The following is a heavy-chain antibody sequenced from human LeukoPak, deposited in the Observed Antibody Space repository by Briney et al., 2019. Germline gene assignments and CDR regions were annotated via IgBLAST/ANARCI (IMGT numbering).Heavy chain of an antibody. J-gene: IGHJ4*02. Sequence: PGRSLRLSCAASGFTFSSYAMHWVRQAPGKGLEWVAVISYDGSNKYYADSVKGRFTISRDNSKNTLYLQTNSLRAEDTAVYYCAREADYDLGRRHFDYWGQGTLVTVSS. CDR2: ISYDGSNK. CDR3: AREADYDLGRRHFDY. CDR1: GFTFSSYA. D-gene: IGHD3-3*01. V-gene: IGHV3-30-3*01.